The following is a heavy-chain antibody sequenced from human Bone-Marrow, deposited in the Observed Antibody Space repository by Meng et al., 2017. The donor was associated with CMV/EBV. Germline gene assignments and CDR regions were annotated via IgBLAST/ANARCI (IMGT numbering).Heavy chain of an antibody. CDR2: IIPILGIA. CDR1: GYTFTSYY. V-gene: IGHV1-69*04. Sequence: SVKVSCKASGYTFTSYYMHWVRQAPGQGLEWMGRIIPILGIANYAQKFQGRVTITADKSTSTAYMELSSLRSEDTAVYYCARGYYGSGSPIYWGQATLVTVSS. D-gene: IGHD3-10*01. J-gene: IGHJ4*02. CDR3: ARGYYGSGSPIY.